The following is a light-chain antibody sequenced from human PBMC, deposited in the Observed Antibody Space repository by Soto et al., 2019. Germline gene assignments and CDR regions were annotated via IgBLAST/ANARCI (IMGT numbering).Light chain of an antibody. CDR3: WSYAGRYIV. CDR1: SSDVGGYNY. CDR2: DVS. J-gene: IGLJ1*01. Sequence: QSALTQPSSVSGSPGQSVTISCTGTSSDVGGYNYVSWYQQHPGKAPKLMISDVSKRPSGVPDRFSGAKSGNTASLTISGLQAEYEADYYWWSYAGRYIVVGTGTKLTVL. V-gene: IGLV2-11*01.